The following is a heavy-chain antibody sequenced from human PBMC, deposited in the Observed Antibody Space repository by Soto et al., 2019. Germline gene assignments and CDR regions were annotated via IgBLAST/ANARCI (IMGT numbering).Heavy chain of an antibody. Sequence: QVQLQESGPGLVKPSQTLSLTCTVSGGTISSGGYYWSWIRQHPGKGLEWIGYIYYSGSTYYNPSLKSRVTISVDTSKNQFSLKLSSVTAADTAVYYCARGSDDSSGYFDYWGQGTLVTVSS. J-gene: IGHJ4*02. V-gene: IGHV4-31*03. CDR1: GGTISSGGYY. CDR2: IYYSGST. D-gene: IGHD3-22*01. CDR3: ARGSDDSSGYFDY.